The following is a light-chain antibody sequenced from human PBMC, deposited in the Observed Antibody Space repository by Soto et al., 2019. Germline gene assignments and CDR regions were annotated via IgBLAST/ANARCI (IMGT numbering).Light chain of an antibody. Sequence: EIVMTQSPATLSLSPGERATLSCRASQSVSTNVAWYQQRPGQALSLLIYGASTRASGCPARFTGSGSGTEFTLTINSLQSEDFALYYCQQYDNWPPGITFGQGTRLEIK. V-gene: IGKV3-15*01. CDR2: GAS. J-gene: IGKJ5*01. CDR3: QQYDNWPPGIT. CDR1: QSVSTN.